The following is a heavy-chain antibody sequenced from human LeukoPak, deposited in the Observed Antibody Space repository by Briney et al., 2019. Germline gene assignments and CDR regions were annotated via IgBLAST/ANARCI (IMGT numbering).Heavy chain of an antibody. Sequence: GASVKVSCKASGYTFTSYGISWVRQAPGQGLEWMGWISAYNGNTNYAQKLQGRVTMTTDTSKSTAYMELRSLRSDDTAVYYCARDYAWIQPGGTGYWGQGTLVTVSS. J-gene: IGHJ4*02. V-gene: IGHV1-18*01. CDR1: GYTFTSYG. CDR3: ARDYAWIQPGGTGY. CDR2: ISAYNGNT. D-gene: IGHD5-18*01.